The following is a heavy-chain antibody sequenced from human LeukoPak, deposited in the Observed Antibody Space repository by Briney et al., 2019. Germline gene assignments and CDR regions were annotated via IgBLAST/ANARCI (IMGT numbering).Heavy chain of an antibody. CDR2: INHSGST. Sequence: SETLSLTCAVYGGSFSGYYWVWIRQPPGKGLEWFGDINHSGSTNYNPSLKSRVTISVDTSKNQFSLKLSPVTAADTAVYYCARGGERGYSYGFDYWGQGTLVTVSS. CDR3: ARGGERGYSYGFDY. V-gene: IGHV4-34*01. CDR1: GGSFSGYY. D-gene: IGHD5-18*01. J-gene: IGHJ4*02.